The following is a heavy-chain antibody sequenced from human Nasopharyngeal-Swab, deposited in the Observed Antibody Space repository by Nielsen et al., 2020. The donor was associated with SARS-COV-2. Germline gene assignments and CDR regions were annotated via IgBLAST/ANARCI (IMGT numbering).Heavy chain of an antibody. CDR1: GFTFTDYP. J-gene: IGHJ4*02. CDR3: ARERGGGYGDY. Sequence: GGSLRLSCAVSGFTFTDYPIHWVRQAPGKGLEWVATISFDGRPEHYADSVRGRFTISRDNAKNSLYLQMNSLTAEDTAVYYCARERGGGYGDYWGQGTLVTVSS. CDR2: ISFDGRPE. D-gene: IGHD5-12*01. V-gene: IGHV3-30*03.